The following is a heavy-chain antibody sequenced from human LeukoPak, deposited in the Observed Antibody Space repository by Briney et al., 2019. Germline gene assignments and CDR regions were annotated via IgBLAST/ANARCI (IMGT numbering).Heavy chain of an antibody. Sequence: GGSLRLSCAASGFTVSSNYMSWVRQAPGKGLEWVSVIYSGGSTYYADSVKGRFTISRDNSKNTLSLQMNSLRVEDTAVYYCARDLAWGAFDYWGQGTLVTVSS. D-gene: IGHD7-27*01. CDR2: IYSGGST. J-gene: IGHJ4*02. CDR3: ARDLAWGAFDY. V-gene: IGHV3-66*01. CDR1: GFTVSSNY.